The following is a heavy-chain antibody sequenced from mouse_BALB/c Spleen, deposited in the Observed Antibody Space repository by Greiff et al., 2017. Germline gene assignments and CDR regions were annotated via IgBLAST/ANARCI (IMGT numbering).Heavy chain of an antibody. J-gene: IGHJ2*01. D-gene: IGHD2-2*01. CDR1: GYTFTSYW. CDR2: INPSTGYT. Sequence: QGQLQQSGAELAKPGASVKMSCKASGYTFTSYWMHWVKQRPGQGLEWIGYINPSTGYTEYNQKFKDKATLTADKSSSTAYMQLSSLTSEDSAVYYCARFPYGYGDYWGQGTTLTVSS. V-gene: IGHV1-7*01. CDR3: ARFPYGYGDY.